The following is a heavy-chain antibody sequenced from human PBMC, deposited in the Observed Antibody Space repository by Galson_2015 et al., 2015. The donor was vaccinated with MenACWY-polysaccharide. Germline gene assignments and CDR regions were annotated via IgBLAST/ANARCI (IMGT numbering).Heavy chain of an antibody. CDR1: GFTFTSYA. CDR2: IRSSGANT. D-gene: IGHD3-3*01. V-gene: IGHV3-23*01. CDR3: AKDSTDFWSVAGRFDH. J-gene: IGHJ5*02. Sequence: ASGFTFTSYAMSWVRQAPGKGLEWVSAIRSSGANTYYADSVKGRFTISRDNSKNTLYLQMNSLRAEDTAVYYCAKDSTDFWSVAGRFDHWGQGTLVTVSS.